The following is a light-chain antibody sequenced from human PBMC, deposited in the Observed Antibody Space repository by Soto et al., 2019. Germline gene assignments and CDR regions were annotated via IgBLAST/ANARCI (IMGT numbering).Light chain of an antibody. CDR3: QQYGSSPRT. CDR2: GAS. CDR1: QSVSSSY. V-gene: IGKV3-20*01. J-gene: IGKJ4*01. Sequence: EIVLTQSPGTLSLSPGERATLSCRASQSVSSSYLAWYQQKPGQAPRLFIYGASSRATGIPDRFSGSGSVTDFTLTISRLEPEDFAVYYCQQYGSSPRTFGGGTKVEIK.